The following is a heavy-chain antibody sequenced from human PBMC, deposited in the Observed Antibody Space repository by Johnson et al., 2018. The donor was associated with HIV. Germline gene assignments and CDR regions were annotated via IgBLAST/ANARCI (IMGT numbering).Heavy chain of an antibody. CDR1: AVPVISNH. CDR3: ATGDDDGF. Sequence: LHLVEPRRGLIQPGGSLTLPCAASAVPVISNHMSWVRQAPGKGLESVSVIYSGGNTYYADSVKGRFTISRDNSKNTLYLQMNSLRADDTAFYYCATGDDDGFWGQGTMVTVSS. V-gene: IGHV3-53*01. CDR2: IYSGGNT. D-gene: IGHD5-12*01. J-gene: IGHJ3*01.